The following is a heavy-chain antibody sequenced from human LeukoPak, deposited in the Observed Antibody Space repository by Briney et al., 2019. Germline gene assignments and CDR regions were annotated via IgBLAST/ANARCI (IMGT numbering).Heavy chain of an antibody. V-gene: IGHV1-8*01. CDR2: MNPNSGNT. J-gene: IGHJ3*02. CDR3: ARGITILNAFDI. CDR1: GYTFTSYD. D-gene: IGHD3-3*01. Sequence: ASVKVSCKASGYTFTSYDINWVRQATGQGLEWMGWMNPNSGNTGYAQKFQDRVTMTRNTSISTAYMELSSLRSEDTAVYYCARGITILNAFDIWGQGTMVTVSS.